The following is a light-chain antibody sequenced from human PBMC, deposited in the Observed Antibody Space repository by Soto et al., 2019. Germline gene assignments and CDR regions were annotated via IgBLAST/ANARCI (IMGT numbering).Light chain of an antibody. CDR1: SSDVGGYNY. CDR3: SSYTTSSTLDVV. Sequence: QSALTQPPSASGSPGQSVTISCTGTSSDVGGYNYVSWYQQHPGKAPKLMIYGVSNRPSGVSNRFSGSKSGNTASLIISGLQAEDEADYYCSSYTTSSTLDVVFGGGTKLTVL. CDR2: GVS. V-gene: IGLV2-14*01. J-gene: IGLJ2*01.